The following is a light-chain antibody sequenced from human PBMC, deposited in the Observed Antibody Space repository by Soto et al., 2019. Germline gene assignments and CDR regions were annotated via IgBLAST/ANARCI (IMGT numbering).Light chain of an antibody. J-gene: IGKJ1*01. CDR2: AAS. Sequence: DIQMTQSPSSLSASVGDRVTITCRASQSISSYLNWYQQKPGKAPKLLIYAASSLQSGVPSRFSGSGSGTDFTLTISSLQPEDVATYYCQKYNSAPRTFGQVTKVDIK. CDR1: QSISSY. V-gene: IGKV1-39*01. CDR3: QKYNSAPRT.